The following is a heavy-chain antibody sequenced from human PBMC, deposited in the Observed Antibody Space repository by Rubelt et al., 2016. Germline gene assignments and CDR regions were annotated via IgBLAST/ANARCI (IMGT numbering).Heavy chain of an antibody. D-gene: IGHD2-21*02. V-gene: IGHV4-59*01. CDR2: IYYSGST. Sequence: QVQLQESGPGLVKPSGTLSLTCTVSGGSISSYYWSWIRQPPGKGLEWIGSIYYSGSTYYNPSLKSRCPISVDTSKNQFSLKLSSVTAADTAVYYCARGLAYCGGDCPADQDAFDIWGQGTMVTVSS. J-gene: IGHJ3*02. CDR3: ARGLAYCGGDCPADQDAFDI. CDR1: GGSISSYY.